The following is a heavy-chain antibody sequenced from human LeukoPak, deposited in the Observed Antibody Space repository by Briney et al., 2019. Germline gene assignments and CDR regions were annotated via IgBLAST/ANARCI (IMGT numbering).Heavy chain of an antibody. Sequence: DPSETLSLTCAVSGGSISSGGYYWSWIRQPPGKGLEWIGEINHSGSTNYNPSLKSRVTISVDTSKNQFSLKLSSVTAADTAVYYCARGYGSGKVYYYYYMDVWGKGTTVTVSS. CDR2: INHSGST. CDR1: GGSISSGGYY. D-gene: IGHD3-10*01. V-gene: IGHV4-34*01. J-gene: IGHJ6*03. CDR3: ARGYGSGKVYYYYYMDV.